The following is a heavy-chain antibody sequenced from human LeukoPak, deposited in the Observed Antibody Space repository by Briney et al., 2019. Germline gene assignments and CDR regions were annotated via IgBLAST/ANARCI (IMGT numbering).Heavy chain of an antibody. CDR2: ISGSGGRT. J-gene: IGHJ4*02. V-gene: IGHV3-23*01. CDR3: AREPFDY. CDR1: GFTFSSYA. Sequence: PGGSLRLSCVASGFTFSSYATSWVRQAPGKGLEWVSGISGSGGRTYSADSVQGRFTISRDNSKNTLDLQMNSLSAEDTAVYYCAREPFDYWGQGNLVTVSS.